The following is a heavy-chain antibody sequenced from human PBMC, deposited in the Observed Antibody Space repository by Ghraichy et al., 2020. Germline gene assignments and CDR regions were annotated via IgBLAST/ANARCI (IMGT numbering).Heavy chain of an antibody. J-gene: IGHJ3*01. CDR1: GCTFSSYA. CDR3: AKEGNYYDSSGYYYFGAFDL. Sequence: SCAASGCTFSSYAMSWVRQAPGKGLEWVSAISGSGGSTYYADSVKGRFTISRDNSKNTLYLQMNSLRAEDTAVYYCAKEGNYYDSSGYYYFGAFDLWGQGTMVTVSS. V-gene: IGHV3-23*01. CDR2: ISGSGGST. D-gene: IGHD3-22*01.